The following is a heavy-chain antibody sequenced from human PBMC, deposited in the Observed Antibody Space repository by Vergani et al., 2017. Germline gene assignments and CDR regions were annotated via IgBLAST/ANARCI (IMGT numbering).Heavy chain of an antibody. CDR1: GGTFSSYT. CDR3: ARSTRNCGGDGYYFDH. D-gene: IGHD2-21*02. V-gene: IGHV1-69*02. Sequence: QVQLVQSGAEVKKPGSSVKVSCKASGGTFSSYTISWVRQAPGQGLEWMGRIIPLHDITNYAQKFQGRVTITADKSTSTAHMELSSLRSEDTAVYYCARSTRNCGGDGYYFDHWGQGTLVTVSS. J-gene: IGHJ4*02. CDR2: IIPLHDIT.